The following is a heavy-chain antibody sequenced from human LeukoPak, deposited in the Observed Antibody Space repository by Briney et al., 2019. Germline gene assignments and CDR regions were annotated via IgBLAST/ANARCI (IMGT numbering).Heavy chain of an antibody. V-gene: IGHV1-69*06. CDR3: AREKVTTQRGSYMDV. CDR2: IIPIFGTA. J-gene: IGHJ6*03. Sequence: GASVKVSCKASGGTFSSYAISWVRQAPGQGPEWMGRIIPIFGTANYAQKFQGRVTITADKSTSTAYMELSSLRSEDTAVYYCAREKVTTQRGSYMDVWGKGTTVTVSS. D-gene: IGHD4-17*01. CDR1: GGTFSSYA.